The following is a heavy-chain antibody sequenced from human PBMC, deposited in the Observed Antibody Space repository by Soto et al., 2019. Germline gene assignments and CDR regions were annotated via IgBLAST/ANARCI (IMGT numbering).Heavy chain of an antibody. Sequence: GGSLRLSCAASGFTFGDYAMHWVRQAPGKGLEWVSGISWNSDSIGYVDSVQGRFTISRDNAKNSLYLQLNSLRPEDTALYYCAKGQYPLGYLDYWGQGTLATVSS. CDR1: GFTFGDYA. CDR2: ISWNSDSI. V-gene: IGHV3-9*01. D-gene: IGHD2-2*01. J-gene: IGHJ4*02. CDR3: AKGQYPLGYLDY.